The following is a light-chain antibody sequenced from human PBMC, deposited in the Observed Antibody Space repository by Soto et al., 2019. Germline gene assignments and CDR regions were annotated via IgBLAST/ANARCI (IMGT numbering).Light chain of an antibody. CDR1: SSDFAIYNS. V-gene: IGLV2-14*01. Sequence: QSVLTQPASVSGSPGQSITLLCTGTSSDFAIYNSVSWYQQHPGKAPKLMIHDVTNRPSGVSGRFSGSRSGNTASLTISGFQVEDEADYFCSSFKSSSSYVFGPGTKVTVL. J-gene: IGLJ1*01. CDR2: DVT. CDR3: SSFKSSSSYV.